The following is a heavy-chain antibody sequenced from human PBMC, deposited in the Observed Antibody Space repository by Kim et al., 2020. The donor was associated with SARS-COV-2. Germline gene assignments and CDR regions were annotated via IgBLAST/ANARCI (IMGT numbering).Heavy chain of an antibody. Sequence: ASVKVSCKASGYTFTGYAMHWVRQAPGQRLEWMGWINAGNGNTKYSQKFQGRVTITRDTSASTAYMELSSLRSEDTAVYYCARRGYDSLALYSYYYYYYGMDVWGQGTTVTVSS. D-gene: IGHD5-12*01. CDR3: ARRGYDSLALYSYYYYYYGMDV. CDR1: GYTFTGYA. CDR2: INAGNGNT. V-gene: IGHV1-3*01. J-gene: IGHJ6*02.